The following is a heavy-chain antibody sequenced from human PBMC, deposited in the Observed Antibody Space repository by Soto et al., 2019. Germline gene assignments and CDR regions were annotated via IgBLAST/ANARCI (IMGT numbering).Heavy chain of an antibody. J-gene: IGHJ4*02. V-gene: IGHV4-59*01. CDR3: ARALGIRYYDSSGYYDY. Sequence: SETLSLTCTVSGGSISSYYWSWIRQPPGKGLEWIGYIYYSGSTNYNPSLKSRVTISVDTSKNQFSLKLSSVTAADTAVYYCARALGIRYYDSSGYYDYWGQGTLVTVSS. D-gene: IGHD3-22*01. CDR1: GGSISSYY. CDR2: IYYSGST.